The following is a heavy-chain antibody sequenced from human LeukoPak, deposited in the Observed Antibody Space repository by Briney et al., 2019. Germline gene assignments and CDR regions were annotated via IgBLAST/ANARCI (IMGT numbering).Heavy chain of an antibody. V-gene: IGHV3-21*01. D-gene: IGHD1-26*01. J-gene: IGHJ4*02. CDR3: ARDLVVPRSVGASEKVDC. CDR1: GFTFSNYD. CDR2: ISSSSSYI. Sequence: GGSLRLSCAASGFTFSNYDMNWVRQAPGKGLEWVSSISSSSSYIYYSDSVRGRFAMSRDNAKNSLYLQMNSLRTEDTAVYCCARDLVVPRSVGASEKVDCWGQGTLVTVSS.